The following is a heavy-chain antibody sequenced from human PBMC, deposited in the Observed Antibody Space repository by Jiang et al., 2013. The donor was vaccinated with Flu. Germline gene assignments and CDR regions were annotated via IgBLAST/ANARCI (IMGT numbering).Heavy chain of an antibody. J-gene: IGHJ3*02. V-gene: IGHV4-59*01. CDR2: IYYSGST. CDR3: ARAKSGYYRDAFDI. Sequence: GPGLVKPSETLSLACTVSGGSISSYYWSWIRQPPGKGLEWIGYIYYSGSTNYNPSLKSRVTISVDTSKNQFSLKLSSVTAADTAVYYCARAKSGYYRDAFDIWGQGTMVTVSS. CDR1: GGSISSYY. D-gene: IGHD3-22*01.